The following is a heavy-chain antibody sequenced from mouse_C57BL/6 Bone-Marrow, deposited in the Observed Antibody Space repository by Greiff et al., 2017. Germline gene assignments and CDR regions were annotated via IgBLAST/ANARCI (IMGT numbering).Heavy chain of an antibody. CDR2: IDPEDGDT. CDR1: GFNINDYY. Sequence: VQLQQSGAELVRPGASVKLSCTASGFNINDYYMHWVKQRPEQGLEWIGRIDPEDGDTKYAPKFQGKATMTADTSSNTAYMHLSSLTSEDTAVYYCTCYDCGSSYDAMDYWGQGTSVTVSS. J-gene: IGHJ4*01. CDR3: TCYDCGSSYDAMDY. V-gene: IGHV14-1*01. D-gene: IGHD1-1*01.